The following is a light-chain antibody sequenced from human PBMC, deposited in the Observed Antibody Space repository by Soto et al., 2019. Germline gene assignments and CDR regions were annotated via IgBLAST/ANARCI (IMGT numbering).Light chain of an antibody. V-gene: IGLV2-11*01. CDR3: CSYAGRYTYV. CDR2: DVI. J-gene: IGLJ1*01. Sequence: QSALTQPRSLSGSPGQSVTISCTGTSSDVGGYDYVSWYQQQPDKAPKLIIYDVIRRPSGVPDRFSGSKSGNAASLTISGLQAEDEADYYCCSYAGRYTYVFGTGTKLTVL. CDR1: SSDVGGYDY.